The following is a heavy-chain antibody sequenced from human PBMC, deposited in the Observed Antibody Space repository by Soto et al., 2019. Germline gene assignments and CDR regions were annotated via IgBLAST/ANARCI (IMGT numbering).Heavy chain of an antibody. D-gene: IGHD3-22*01. CDR1: GYRFTSNG. CDR3: ARGGYYDSSGSRNNHYYGRFG. Sequence: ASVKVSCKASGYRFTSNGISWLRQAPGQGLEWLGWISAYDDNTKYAQTLQGRVSMSTDTSTNTAYMELRSLRSDDTAMYYCARGGYYDSSGSRNNHYYGRFGWGQ. CDR2: ISAYDDNT. J-gene: IGHJ6*02. V-gene: IGHV1-18*01.